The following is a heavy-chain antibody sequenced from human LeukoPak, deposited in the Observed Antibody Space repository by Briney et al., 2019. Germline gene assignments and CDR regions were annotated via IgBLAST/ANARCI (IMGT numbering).Heavy chain of an antibody. V-gene: IGHV3-21*01. CDR3: ARDGHGDGFLTGYSYFGMDV. CDR1: GFTFSSDS. CDR2: ISSSSSYI. Sequence: GGSLRLSCAASGFTFSSDSMNWVRQAPGKGLEWVSSISSSSSYIYYADSVKGRFTISRDNAKSSLFLQMNSLRAEDTAVYFCARDGHGDGFLTGYSYFGMDVWGQGTTVTVSS. J-gene: IGHJ6*02. D-gene: IGHD3-9*01.